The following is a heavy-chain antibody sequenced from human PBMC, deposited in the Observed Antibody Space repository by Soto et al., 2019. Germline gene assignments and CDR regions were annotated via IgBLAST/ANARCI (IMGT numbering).Heavy chain of an antibody. J-gene: IGHJ4*02. CDR2: IYWDDDK. CDR3: ARIYCSGGSCYGNYFDY. D-gene: IGHD2-15*01. Sequence: QITLKESGPTLVKPTQTLTLTCTFSGFSLSTRGVGVGWIRQSPGKALAWLALIYWDDDKRYSPSLKRRLTITKDSSKNQVGLPMTNMGPVDKATYYCARIYCSGGSCYGNYFDYWGQGTLVTVSS. CDR1: GFSLSTRGVG. V-gene: IGHV2-5*02.